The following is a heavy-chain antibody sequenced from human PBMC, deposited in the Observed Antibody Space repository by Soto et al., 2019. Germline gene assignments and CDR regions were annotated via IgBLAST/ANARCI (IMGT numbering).Heavy chain of an antibody. CDR2: VSNDGSNK. CDR1: GFTFSSYV. CDR3: AKVLLTYTSGWYHPHFDY. Sequence: QPGGSLRLSCAAPGFTFSSYVMHWVRQAPGKGLEWVAVVSNDGSNKDYADSVKGRFTISRDNSKNTLYLQMNSLRAEDTAVYYCAKVLLTYTSGWYHPHFDYWGQGTLVTVS. D-gene: IGHD6-19*01. J-gene: IGHJ4*02. V-gene: IGHV3-30*18.